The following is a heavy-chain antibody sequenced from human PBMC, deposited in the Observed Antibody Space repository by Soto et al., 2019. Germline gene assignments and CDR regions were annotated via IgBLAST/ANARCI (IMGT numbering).Heavy chain of an antibody. V-gene: IGHV1-58*01. Sequence: SDKVSCKASAFTFTSSAVQLVRQARAQHLEWIGWIVVGSGNKNYAQKVQERVTITRDMSSRTADLELSSLTPPDTAANYPEAVRGRGAGYSYYGMGVWSQETRV. CDR3: EAVRGRGAGYSYYGMGV. J-gene: IGHJ6*02. CDR2: IVVGSGNK. D-gene: IGHD2-21*01. CDR1: AFTFTSSA.